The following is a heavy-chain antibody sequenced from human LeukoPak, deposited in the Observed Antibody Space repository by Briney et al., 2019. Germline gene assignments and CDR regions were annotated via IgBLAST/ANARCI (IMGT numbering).Heavy chain of an antibody. V-gene: IGHV3-74*01. J-gene: IGHJ4*02. CDR3: TTDEGWQLASNY. Sequence: GGSLRLSCAASGFTFSSYWMHWVRQAPGKGLVWVSRINSDGSSTSYADSVKGRFTISRDNAKNTLYLQMNSLKTEDTAVYYCTTDEGWQLASNYWGQGTLVTVSS. D-gene: IGHD6-6*01. CDR1: GFTFSSYW. CDR2: INSDGSST.